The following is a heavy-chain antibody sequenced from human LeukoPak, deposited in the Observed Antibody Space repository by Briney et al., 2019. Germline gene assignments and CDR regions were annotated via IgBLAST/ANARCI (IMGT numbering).Heavy chain of an antibody. CDR2: ISGSGGRI. CDR1: GFTFGSYA. D-gene: IGHD1-7*01. J-gene: IGHJ4*02. Sequence: PGGSLRLSCAASGFTFGSYAMTWVRQAPGKGLEWVSDISGSGGRIYYADSVKGRFTISRDSSKNTLYLQMNSLRADDTAVYYCAKEGTISRNNYFDYWGQGALVTVSS. CDR3: AKEGTISRNNYFDY. V-gene: IGHV3-23*01.